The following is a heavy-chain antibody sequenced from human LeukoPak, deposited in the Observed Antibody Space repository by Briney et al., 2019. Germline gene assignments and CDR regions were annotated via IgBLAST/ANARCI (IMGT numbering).Heavy chain of an antibody. CDR1: GGTFSSYA. CDR2: IIPIFGTA. J-gene: IGHJ3*02. CDR3: ARGVPAARHDLHLIDAFDI. D-gene: IGHD2-2*01. V-gene: IGHV1-69*05. Sequence: SVKVSCKASGGTFSSYAISWVRQAPGQGLEWMGGIIPIFGTANYAQKFQGRVTITTDESTSTAYMELSSLRSEDTAVYYCARGVPAARHDLHLIDAFDIWGQGTMVTVSS.